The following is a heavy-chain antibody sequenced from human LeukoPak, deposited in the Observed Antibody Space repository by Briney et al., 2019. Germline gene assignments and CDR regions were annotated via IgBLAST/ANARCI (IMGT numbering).Heavy chain of an antibody. J-gene: IGHJ4*02. V-gene: IGHV4-31*03. CDR3: ARGQDAFKTGY. Sequence: SETLSLTCTVSGGSLTIGSYYWTWIRHYPGKCLEWIGYIHPSGITDYNPSLKSRVTMSLAMSQNQFSLKLTSVTAADTAIYYCARGQDAFKTGYWGQGTLVTVSS. CDR1: GGSLTIGSYY. CDR2: IHPSGIT. D-gene: IGHD5-24*01.